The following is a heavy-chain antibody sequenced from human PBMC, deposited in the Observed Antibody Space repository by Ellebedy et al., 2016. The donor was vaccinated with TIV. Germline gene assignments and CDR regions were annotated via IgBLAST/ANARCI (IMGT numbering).Heavy chain of an antibody. J-gene: IGHJ4*02. V-gene: IGHV1-2*02. CDR2: INPKNGDT. Sequence: AASVKVSCKASGYTFIGYYMHWVRQAPGQRLEWMGWINPKNGDTSYAQKFQGRVTMTRDPSISTAYMELSRLGSEDTAVYYCGRPGDGSGWSFDYWGQGTLVTVSS. CDR3: GRPGDGSGWSFDY. D-gene: IGHD6-19*01. CDR1: GYTFIGYY.